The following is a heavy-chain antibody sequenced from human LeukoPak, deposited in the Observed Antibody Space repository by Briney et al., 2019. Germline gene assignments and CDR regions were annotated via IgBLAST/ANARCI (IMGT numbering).Heavy chain of an antibody. CDR3: ASSSLVVVVTYGFDI. J-gene: IGHJ3*02. V-gene: IGHV4-4*02. CDR2: ISHTEST. D-gene: IGHD2-21*01. CDR1: NGPITSTKW. Sequence: SGPLSLTCTVSNGPITSTKWWSWVRQPPGKGLEWIGEISHTESTNYNPSFNSRVTMSVDKSKNQLSLNLTAVTAADTALYYCASSSLVVVVTYGFDIWGRGTAVTVSS.